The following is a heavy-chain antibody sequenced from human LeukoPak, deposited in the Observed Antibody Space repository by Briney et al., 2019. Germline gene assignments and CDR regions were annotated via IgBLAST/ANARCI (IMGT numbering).Heavy chain of an antibody. V-gene: IGHV3-23*01. CDR1: GFTFSSYA. CDR3: ANSPAQNVLRFLEWLYPPPGNDY. J-gene: IGHJ4*02. CDR2: ISGSGGST. D-gene: IGHD3-3*01. Sequence: GGSLRLSCAASGFTFSSYAMSWVRQAPGKGLEWVSAISGSGGSTYYADSVKGRFTISRDNSKNTLYLQMNSLRAEDTAVYYCANSPAQNVLRFLEWLYPPPGNDYWGQGTLVTVSS.